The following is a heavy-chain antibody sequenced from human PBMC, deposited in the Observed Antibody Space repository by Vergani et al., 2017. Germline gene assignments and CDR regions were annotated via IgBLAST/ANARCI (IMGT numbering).Heavy chain of an antibody. CDR1: GFSIDNGYY. CDR3: ARRSGIVYDIFSGTQYFFDF. J-gene: IGHJ4*02. Sequence: QVQLQESGPGLVKPSETLSLTCAVSGFSIDNGYYWAWIRQPPGKGLEWIGSIYCTGRTHFNPSLKIPVTISVDTSNNHFSLRLNSLTAADTAVYYCARRSGIVYDIFSGTQYFFDFWGQGTLVTVSS. V-gene: IGHV4-38-2*01. CDR2: IYCTGRT. D-gene: IGHD3-9*01.